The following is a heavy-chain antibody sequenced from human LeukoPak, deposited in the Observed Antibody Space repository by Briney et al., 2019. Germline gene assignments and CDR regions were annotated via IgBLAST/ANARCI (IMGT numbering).Heavy chain of an antibody. CDR2: IYYSGST. CDR3: ARRGVVVQWFDP. V-gene: IGHV4-39*01. D-gene: IGHD3-22*01. J-gene: IGHJ5*02. Sequence: PSETLSLTCTVSGGSISSSSYYWGWIRQPPGKGLEWIGGIYYSGSTHYNPSLKNRVTISVDTSKNQFSLKLNSVTATDTAVYYCARRGVVVQWFDPWGQGTLVTVSS. CDR1: GGSISSSSYY.